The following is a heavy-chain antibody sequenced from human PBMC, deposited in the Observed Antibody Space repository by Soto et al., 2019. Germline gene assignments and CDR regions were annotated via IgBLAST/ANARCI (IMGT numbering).Heavy chain of an antibody. D-gene: IGHD3-22*01. J-gene: IGHJ2*01. V-gene: IGHV3-33*01. CDR3: ARDRYSYDTRAYQGVDWYFDL. CDR1: GFTFNNYG. CDR2: IWYDGSHE. Sequence: VGSLRLSCAASGFTFNNYGMHWVRQAPGKGLEWVAVIWYDGSHESYADSVKGRFTISRDNSKNTLYLQMNSLRAEDTAVYYCARDRYSYDTRAYQGVDWYFDLWGRGTLVTVYS.